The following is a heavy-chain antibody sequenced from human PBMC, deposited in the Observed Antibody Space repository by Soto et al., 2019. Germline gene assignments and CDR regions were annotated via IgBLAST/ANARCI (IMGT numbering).Heavy chain of an antibody. J-gene: IGHJ6*02. D-gene: IGHD3-10*01. V-gene: IGHV3-33*01. Sequence: PGGSLRLSCAASGFTFSSYGMHWVRQAPGKGLEWVAVIWYDGSNKYYADSVKGRFTISRDNSKNTLYLQMNSLRAEDTAVYYCAREPPFSFGSPDYYYYGMDVWGQGTTVTVSS. CDR1: GFTFSSYG. CDR3: AREPPFSFGSPDYYYYGMDV. CDR2: IWYDGSNK.